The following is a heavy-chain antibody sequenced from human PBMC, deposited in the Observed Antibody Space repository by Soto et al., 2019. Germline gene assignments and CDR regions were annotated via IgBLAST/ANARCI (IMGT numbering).Heavy chain of an antibody. D-gene: IGHD4-4*01. Sequence: SETLSLTCTVSGGSVSSGSYYWSWIRQPPGKGLEWIGYIYYSGSTNYNPSLKSRVTISVDTSKNQFSLKLSSVSAADTAIYYCARGASNWQYFDYWGQGALVTVSS. V-gene: IGHV4-61*01. CDR2: IYYSGST. CDR3: ARGASNWQYFDY. CDR1: GGSVSSGSYY. J-gene: IGHJ4*02.